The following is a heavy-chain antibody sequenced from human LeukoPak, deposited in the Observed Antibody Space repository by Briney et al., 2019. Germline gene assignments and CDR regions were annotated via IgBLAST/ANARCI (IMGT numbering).Heavy chain of an antibody. V-gene: IGHV1-8*01. D-gene: IGHD2/OR15-2a*01. CDR2: MNPNSGNT. CDR1: GYTFTSYD. CDR3: ARGLSTFPHLEYFQH. J-gene: IGHJ1*01. Sequence: ASVKVSCKASGYTFTSYDINWVRQATGQGLEWMGWMNPNSGNTGYAQKFQGRVTMTRDTSISTAYMELSRLRSDDTAVYYCARGLSTFPHLEYFQHWGQGTLVTVSS.